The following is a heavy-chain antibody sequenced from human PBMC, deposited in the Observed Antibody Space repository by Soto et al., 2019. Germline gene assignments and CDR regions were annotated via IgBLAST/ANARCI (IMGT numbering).Heavy chain of an antibody. Sequence: GESLKISCAASGFTFSSYSMNWVRQAPGKGLEWVSYISSSSSTIYYADSVKGRFTISRDNAKNSLYLQMNSLRAEDTAVYYCARDYGSGSYYGGGFDYWGQGTLVTVSS. CDR1: GFTFSSYS. J-gene: IGHJ4*02. CDR3: ARDYGSGSYYGGGFDY. V-gene: IGHV3-48*01. CDR2: ISSSSSTI. D-gene: IGHD3-10*01.